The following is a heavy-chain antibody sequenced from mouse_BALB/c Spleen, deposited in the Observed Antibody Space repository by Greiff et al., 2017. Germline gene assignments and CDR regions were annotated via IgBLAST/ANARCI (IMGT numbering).Heavy chain of an antibody. V-gene: IGHV5-12-1*01. D-gene: IGHD2-3*01. CDR3: ARGLYDGYFGY. J-gene: IGHJ2*01. CDR2: ISSGGGST. Sequence: EVKLVESGGGLVKPGGSLKLSCAASGFAFSSYDMSWVRQTPEKRLEWVAYISSGGGSTYYPDTVKGRFTISRDNAKNTLYLQMSSLKSEDTAMYYCARGLYDGYFGYWGQGTTLTVSS. CDR1: GFAFSSYD.